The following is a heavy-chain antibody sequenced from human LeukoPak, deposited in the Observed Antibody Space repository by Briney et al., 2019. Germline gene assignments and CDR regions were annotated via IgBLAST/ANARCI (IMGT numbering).Heavy chain of an antibody. CDR1: GFTFSSYS. CDR2: ISSSSSYI. CDR3: ARDHYTYYYDSSGPN. J-gene: IGHJ4*02. D-gene: IGHD3-22*01. Sequence: PGGSLRLSCAASGFTFSSYSMNWVRQAPGKGLEWVSSISSSSSYIYYADSVKGRFTISRDNAKNSLYLQMNSLRAEDTAVYYCARDHYTYYYDSSGPNWGQGTLVTVSS. V-gene: IGHV3-21*01.